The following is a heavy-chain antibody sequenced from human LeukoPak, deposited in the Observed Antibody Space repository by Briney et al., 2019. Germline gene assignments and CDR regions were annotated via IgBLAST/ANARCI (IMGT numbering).Heavy chain of an antibody. CDR1: GASVTDYY. CDR2: IYYSVTT. Sequence: SETLSLTCSVSGASVTDYYWSWIRQTPGKGLEWPGHIYYSVTTHYNPSLKSRLSISVDTSKNQFSLRLSSVTAADTAVYYCASRGRAGSDMLALDYWGQGTLITVSS. CDR3: ASRGRAGSDMLALDY. D-gene: IGHD6-19*01. V-gene: IGHV4-59*02. J-gene: IGHJ4*02.